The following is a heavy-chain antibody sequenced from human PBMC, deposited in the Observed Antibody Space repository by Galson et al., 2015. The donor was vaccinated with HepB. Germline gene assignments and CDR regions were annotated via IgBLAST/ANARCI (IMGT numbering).Heavy chain of an antibody. V-gene: IGHV1-2*06. CDR3: ARDEKATDYYDSSGYYYHYYYMDV. J-gene: IGHJ6*03. CDR1: GYTFTGYY. D-gene: IGHD3-22*01. Sequence: SVKVSCTASGYTFTGYYMHWVRQAPGQGLEWLGRINPNSGGTNYAQKFQGRVTMTRYTSTSTAYMEMSRLRSDDTAVYYWARDEKATDYYDSSGYYYHYYYMDVWGKGTTVTVSS. CDR2: INPNSGGT.